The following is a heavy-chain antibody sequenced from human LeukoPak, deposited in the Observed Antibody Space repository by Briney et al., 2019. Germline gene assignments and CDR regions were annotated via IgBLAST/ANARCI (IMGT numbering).Heavy chain of an antibody. J-gene: IGHJ4*02. CDR3: VEGVVVIVAAKPGI. D-gene: IGHD2-15*01. CDR1: GFTFSTYA. V-gene: IGHV3-23*01. Sequence: PGGSLRLSCAASGFTFSTYAMSWVRQAPGKGLEWVSSIGGSGDTTYYADAVKGRFAISRDNSKNTLYLQMNSLRVDDTAVYYCVEGVVVIVAAKPGIWGQGTLVTVSS. CDR2: IGGSGDTT.